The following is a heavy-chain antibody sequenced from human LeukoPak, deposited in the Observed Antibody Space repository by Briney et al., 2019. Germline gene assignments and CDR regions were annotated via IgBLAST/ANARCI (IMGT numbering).Heavy chain of an antibody. V-gene: IGHV4-31*03. Sequence: SQTLSLTCTVSGGSISSGGYYWSWIRRHPGKGLEWIGYIYYSGSTYYNPSPKSRVTISVDTSKNQFSLKLSSVTAADTAVYYCARDIGGRGDNWFDPWGQGTLVTVSS. CDR1: GGSISSGGYY. D-gene: IGHD3-16*02. CDR3: ARDIGGRGDNWFDP. CDR2: IYYSGST. J-gene: IGHJ5*02.